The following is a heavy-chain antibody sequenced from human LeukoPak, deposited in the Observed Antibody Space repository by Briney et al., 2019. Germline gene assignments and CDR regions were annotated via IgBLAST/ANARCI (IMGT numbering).Heavy chain of an antibody. CDR2: IDNNENT. CDR1: GDSISSGGYY. CDR3: ARGETGAYSSSWYFDY. V-gene: IGHV4-31*03. Sequence: SETLSLTCTVSGDSISSGGYYWSWIRQHPGKGLEWIGYIDNNENTYYNPTLKSRLTISVDTSKNQFSLKLSSVTAADTAVYYCARGETGAYSSSWYFDYWGQGTLVTVSS. J-gene: IGHJ4*02. D-gene: IGHD6-13*01.